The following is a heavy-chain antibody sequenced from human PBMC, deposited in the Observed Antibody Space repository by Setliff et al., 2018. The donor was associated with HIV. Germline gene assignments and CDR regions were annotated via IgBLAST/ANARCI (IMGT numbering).Heavy chain of an antibody. D-gene: IGHD2-2*01. CDR1: GFTFFDYA. CDR3: TRSHSTRDAFDI. Sequence: GGSLRLSCAASGFTFFDYALNWVRQAPGKGLEWVSSISSSGSYIYYADSVKGRFTISRDHATSALYQQMDSLRAEDTALYYCTRSHSTRDAFDIWGQGTMVTVSS. V-gene: IGHV3-21*01. J-gene: IGHJ3*02. CDR2: ISSSGSYI.